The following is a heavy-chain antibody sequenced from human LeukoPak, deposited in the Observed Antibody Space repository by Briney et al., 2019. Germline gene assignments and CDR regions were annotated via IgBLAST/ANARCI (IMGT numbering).Heavy chain of an antibody. J-gene: IGHJ4*02. CDR1: GFTFSSSA. D-gene: IGHD3-22*01. V-gene: IGHV3-23*01. CDR3: AKAYYYDSATRAYYFDY. CDR2: ISASGGST. Sequence: GGSLRLSCAASGFTFSSSAMSWVRQVPGKGLEWVSGISASGGSTSYADSVRGRFTISRDNSKNTLYVQMNSLRDEDTAVYYCAKAYYYDSATRAYYFDYWGQGTLVTVSS.